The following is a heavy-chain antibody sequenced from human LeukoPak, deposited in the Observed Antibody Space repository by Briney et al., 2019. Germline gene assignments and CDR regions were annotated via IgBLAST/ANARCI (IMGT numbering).Heavy chain of an antibody. CDR3: GRGRRWFGELLRGWLEP. D-gene: IGHD3-10*01. J-gene: IGHJ5*02. Sequence: GGSLRLSCVASGFTLRNYDIHWVRQTSGKGLEWVSSSGFGGETYYSDSVKGRFTISRENDKSSVYLQMNSLRAGDTAVYYCGRGRRWFGELLRGWLEPWGQGTLVTV. CDR2: SGFGGET. V-gene: IGHV3-13*01. CDR1: GFTLRNYD.